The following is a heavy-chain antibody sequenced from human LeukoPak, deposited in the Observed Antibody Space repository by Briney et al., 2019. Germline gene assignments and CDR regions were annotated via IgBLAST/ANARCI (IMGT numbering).Heavy chain of an antibody. CDR1: GDSVSSNIAA. CDR2: TYYRSKWYN. J-gene: IGHJ5*02. V-gene: IGHV6-1*01. D-gene: IGHD4-17*01. Sequence: SQTLSLTCAISGDSVSSNIAAWNWIRQSPSRGLEWLGRTYYRSKWYNDYAVSVKSRITINPDTSKNQFSLQLNSVTPEDTAVYYCARGYDYGDYVGNWFDPWGQGTLVTVSS. CDR3: ARGYDYGDYVGNWFDP.